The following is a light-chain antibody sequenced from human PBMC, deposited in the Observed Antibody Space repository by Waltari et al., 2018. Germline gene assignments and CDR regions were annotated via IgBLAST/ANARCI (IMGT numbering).Light chain of an antibody. Sequence: NFMLTQPPSVSESPGKTVTISCTRSSGSIASNYVQWYQQRPGSSPTPVIFEDDQRPSGVPDRFSGSIDSSSNSASLTISGLKTEDEADYYCQSYDSSDLWVFGGGTRLTVL. CDR1: SGSIASNY. CDR2: EDD. V-gene: IGLV6-57*01. J-gene: IGLJ3*02. CDR3: QSYDSSDLWV.